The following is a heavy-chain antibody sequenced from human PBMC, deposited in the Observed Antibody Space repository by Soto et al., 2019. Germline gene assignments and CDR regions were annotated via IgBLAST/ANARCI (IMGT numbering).Heavy chain of an antibody. J-gene: IGHJ4*02. V-gene: IGHV3-33*01. Sequence: QVQLVESGGGVVQPGTSLRLPCAASGFLFSSFGMHGVRQAQGKGRKGVAVIVNHGGTKDYADSLRGRFTISRDNSRNTLFLEMSSLRVEDTAIYYCARDDEYDDNGLDYWGQGTLVTVSS. CDR3: ARDDEYDDNGLDY. CDR1: GFLFSSFG. D-gene: IGHD1-1*01. CDR2: IVNHGGTK.